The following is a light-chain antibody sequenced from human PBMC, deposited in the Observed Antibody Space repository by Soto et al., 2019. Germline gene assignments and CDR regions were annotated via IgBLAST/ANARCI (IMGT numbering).Light chain of an antibody. CDR2: RAS. CDR1: QYIASN. CDR3: QQYNNWPPLT. Sequence: EVIMTQSPATLSVSPGARATLSCRASQYIASNLAWYRQKPGQAPRLLIYRASTRATGIPARISGSGSGTEFTLTISSLQSEDFAVYYCQQYNNWPPLTFGGGTKVGIK. J-gene: IGKJ4*01. V-gene: IGKV3-15*01.